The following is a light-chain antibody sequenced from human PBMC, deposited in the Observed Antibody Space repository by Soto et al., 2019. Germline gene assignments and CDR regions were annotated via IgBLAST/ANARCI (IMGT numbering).Light chain of an antibody. CDR1: QDISSW. J-gene: IGKJ5*01. V-gene: IGKV1-12*01. CDR3: QQANSFPIT. Sequence: DIQMTQSPSSVSASVVDRVTITCRASQDISSWLAWYQQKPGKAPKLLIYAASSLQSGVPSRFSGGGSGTDFTLTISSLQPEDFATYYCQQANSFPITFGQGTRLEIK. CDR2: AAS.